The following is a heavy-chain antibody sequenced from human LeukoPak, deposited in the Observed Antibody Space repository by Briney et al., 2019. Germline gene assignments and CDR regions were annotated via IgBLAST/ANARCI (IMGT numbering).Heavy chain of an antibody. CDR3: ARIVAAAGNGFDP. J-gene: IGHJ5*02. D-gene: IGHD6-13*01. V-gene: IGHV2-70*11. CDR2: TDWDGDK. Sequence: SGPALVKPTQTLTLTCTLSGFSLSTSGMCVGWIRQPPGKALEWLARTDWDGDKYYSTSLRTRLTISKDTSKNQVVLTMTNMDPVDTATYYCARIVAAAGNGFDPWGQGTLVTVSS. CDR1: GFSLSTSGMC.